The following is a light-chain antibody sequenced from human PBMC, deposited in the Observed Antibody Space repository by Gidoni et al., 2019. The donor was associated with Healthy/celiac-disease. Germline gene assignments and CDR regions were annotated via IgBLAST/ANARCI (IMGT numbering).Light chain of an antibody. Sequence: EIQMTQSPSSLSASVGDRVTITCQASQDISNYLNWYQQKPGKAPKLLIYDASNLETGVPERFSGSGSGTDFTFNISRLQPEDIATYYCQQYDNLPRTFGGGTKVEIK. V-gene: IGKV1-33*01. CDR1: QDISNY. CDR3: QQYDNLPRT. J-gene: IGKJ4*01. CDR2: DAS.